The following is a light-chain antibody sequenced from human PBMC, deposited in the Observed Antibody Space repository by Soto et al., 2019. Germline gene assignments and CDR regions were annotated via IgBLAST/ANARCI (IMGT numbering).Light chain of an antibody. CDR3: CSYAGSSIHVV. V-gene: IGLV2-23*01. CDR1: SSDVGSYNL. Sequence: QSALTQPASVSGSPGQSITISCTGTSSDVGSYNLVSWYQQYPGKAPKLMIYEGNQRPSGVSNRFSGSKSGNTASLTISGLQAEDEADYYCCSYAGSSIHVVFGGGTKLTVL. CDR2: EGN. J-gene: IGLJ2*01.